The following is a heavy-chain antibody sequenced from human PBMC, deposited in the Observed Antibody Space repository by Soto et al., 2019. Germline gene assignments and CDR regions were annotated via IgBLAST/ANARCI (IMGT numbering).Heavy chain of an antibody. CDR2: IIHILGIA. V-gene: IGHV1-69*02. CDR1: RAIFNGYT. J-gene: IGHJ4*02. D-gene: IGHD3-16*01. Sequence: SVKVSCKTSRAIFNGYTIAWVRQAPGQGLEWMGRIIHILGIANYAQKFQGRVTITADKSTSTAYMELSSLRSEGTAVYYCARQYDGHDYWGQGTLDTVSS. CDR3: ARQYDGHDY.